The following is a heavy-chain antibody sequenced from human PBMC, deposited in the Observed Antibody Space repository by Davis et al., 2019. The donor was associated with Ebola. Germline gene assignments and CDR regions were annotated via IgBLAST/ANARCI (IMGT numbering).Heavy chain of an antibody. J-gene: IGHJ6*03. V-gene: IGHV3-23*01. D-gene: IGHD5-12*01. CDR3: ANVARRGYYYYYMDV. Sequence: GESLKISCAASGFTFSSYAMSWVRQAPGKGLEWVSAISGSGGSTYYADSVKGRFTIPRDNSKNTLYLQMNSLRAEDTAVYYCANVARRGYYYYYMDVWGKGTTVTVSS. CDR2: ISGSGGST. CDR1: GFTFSSYA.